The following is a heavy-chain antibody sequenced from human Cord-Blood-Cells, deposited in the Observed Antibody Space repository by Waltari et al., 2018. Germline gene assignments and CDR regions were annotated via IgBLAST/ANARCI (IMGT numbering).Heavy chain of an antibody. V-gene: IGHV3-30-3*01. CDR1: GFTFSSYA. D-gene: IGHD3-10*01. CDR2: KSYDGGNK. J-gene: IGHJ4*02. CDR3: ARIYWFREFDY. Sequence: QVQLVESGGGVVQPGRSLRLSCAASGFTFSSYAMHWVRQAPGKGREWVAVKSYDGGNKYYADSVKGRCTISRHNSKNTLYLQMSSLRAEDTAVYYCARIYWFREFDYWGQGTMVSVSS.